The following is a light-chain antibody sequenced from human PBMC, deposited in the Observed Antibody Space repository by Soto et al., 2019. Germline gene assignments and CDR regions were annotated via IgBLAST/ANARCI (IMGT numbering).Light chain of an antibody. V-gene: IGKV1-39*01. J-gene: IGKJ1*01. CDR2: AAS. Sequence: DIQMTQSPSSLSASVGDRVTITCRASQSISSYLNWYQQKPGKAHKLLIYAASSLQSGVPSRFSGSGSGPDFTLTISSLQPEDFATYYCQQRDSTLWTFGEGTKVEIK. CDR1: QSISSY. CDR3: QQRDSTLWT.